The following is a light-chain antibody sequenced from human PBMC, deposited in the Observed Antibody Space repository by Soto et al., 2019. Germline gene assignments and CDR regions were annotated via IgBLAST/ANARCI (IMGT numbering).Light chain of an antibody. V-gene: IGLV2-8*01. J-gene: IGLJ1*01. CDR1: SSDDGGYNY. CDR2: EVN. CDR3: SSDAGSSNV. Sequence: QSVLTQPASVSGSHGQSITISCTGTSSDDGGYNYVSLYQQHPGKAPKLMTYEVNTRPSGAPDRFCGSKSGNTASLTVSGLQAEDEADYYCSSDAGSSNVFGTGTKVSVL.